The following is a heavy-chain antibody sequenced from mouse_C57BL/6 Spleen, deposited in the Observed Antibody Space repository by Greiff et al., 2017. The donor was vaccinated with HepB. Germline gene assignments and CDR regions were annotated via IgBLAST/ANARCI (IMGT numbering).Heavy chain of an antibody. CDR3: AREAGTGYFDY. J-gene: IGHJ2*01. V-gene: IGHV1-53*01. D-gene: IGHD4-1*01. Sequence: QVQLQQSGTELVKPGASVKLSCKASGYTFTSYWMHWVKQRPGQGLEWIGNINPSNGGTNYNEKFKSKATLTVDKSSSTAYMQLSSLTSADSAVYYCAREAGTGYFDYWGQGTTLTVSS. CDR2: INPSNGGT. CDR1: GYTFTSYW.